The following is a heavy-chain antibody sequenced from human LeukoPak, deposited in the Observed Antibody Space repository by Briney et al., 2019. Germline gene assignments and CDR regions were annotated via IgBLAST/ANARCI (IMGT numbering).Heavy chain of an antibody. V-gene: IGHV3-23*01. CDR3: AKGDSGSYAVDY. CDR1: GITFSAYA. D-gene: IGHD1-26*01. J-gene: IGHJ4*02. Sequence: GGSLRLSCAASGITFSAYAMNWVRQAPGKGPEWVSAISGSGGSTYYADSVKGRFTISRDNSKNTVYLQMNSLGAEDTAVYYCAKGDSGSYAVDYWGQGTLVTVSS. CDR2: ISGSGGST.